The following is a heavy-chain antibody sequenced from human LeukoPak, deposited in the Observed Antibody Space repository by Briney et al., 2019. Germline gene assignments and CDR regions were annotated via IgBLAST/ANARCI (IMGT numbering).Heavy chain of an antibody. D-gene: IGHD3-10*01. J-gene: IGHJ4*02. CDR3: ARSGRSSSNYFDY. V-gene: IGHV5-51*01. CDR1: GYSFTSYW. Sequence: RHGESLKISCKGSGYSFTSYWIGWVRQMPGKGLEWMGIIYPGDSDTRYSPSLQGQVTISADKSISTAYLQWSSLKASDTAMYYCARSGRSSSNYFDYWGQGTLVTVSS. CDR2: IYPGDSDT.